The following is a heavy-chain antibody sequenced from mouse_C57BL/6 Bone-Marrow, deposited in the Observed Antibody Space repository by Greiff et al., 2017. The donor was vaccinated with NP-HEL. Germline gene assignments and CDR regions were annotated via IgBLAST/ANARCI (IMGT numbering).Heavy chain of an antibody. CDR2: IYPRSGNT. J-gene: IGHJ2*01. D-gene: IGHD1-1*01. CDR3: ARSGPFITTVVEDY. V-gene: IGHV1-81*01. CDR1: GYTFTSYG. Sequence: VKLVESGAELARPGASVKLSCKASGYTFTSYGISWVKQRTGQGLEWIGEIYPRSGNTYYNEKFKGKATLTADKSSSTAYMELRSLTSEDSAVYFCARSGPFITTVVEDYWGQGTTLTVSS.